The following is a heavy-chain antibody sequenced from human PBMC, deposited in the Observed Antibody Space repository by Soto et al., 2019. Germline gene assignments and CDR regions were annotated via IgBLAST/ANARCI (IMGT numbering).Heavy chain of an antibody. CDR2: ISAYNGNT. CDR3: ARVRGRYSGYAQS. J-gene: IGHJ5*02. D-gene: IGHD5-12*01. Sequence: ASVKVSCKASGYTFTSYGISWVRQAPGQGLEWMGWISAYNGNTNYAQKLQGRVPMTTDKSTSTAYMERRSLGSDDTAVYYCARVRGRYSGYAQSWGQGTLVTVSS. V-gene: IGHV1-18*01. CDR1: GYTFTSYG.